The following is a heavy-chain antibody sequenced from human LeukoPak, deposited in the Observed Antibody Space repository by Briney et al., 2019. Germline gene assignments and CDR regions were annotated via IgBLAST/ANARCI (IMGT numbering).Heavy chain of an antibody. D-gene: IGHD3-9*01. J-gene: IGHJ1*01. CDR1: GYSFTSYW. CDR3: ARHAYYDILTGYWRAEYFQH. V-gene: IGHV5-51*01. Sequence: GESLKISCKGSGYSFTSYWIGWVRQMPGKGLEWMGIIYPGDSDTRYSPSFQGQVTISADKSISTAYLQWSSLKASDTAMYYCARHAYYDILTGYWRAEYFQHWGQGTLVTVSS. CDR2: IYPGDSDT.